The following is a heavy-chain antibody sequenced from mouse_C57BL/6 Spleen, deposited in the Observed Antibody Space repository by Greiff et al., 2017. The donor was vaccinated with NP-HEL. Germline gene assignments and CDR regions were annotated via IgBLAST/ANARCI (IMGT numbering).Heavy chain of an antibody. CDR2: IDPSDSYT. V-gene: IGHV1-59*01. Sequence: VQLQQPGAELVRPGTSVKLSCKASGYTFTSYWMHWVKQRPGQGLEWIGVIDPSDSYTNYNQKFKGKATLTVDTSSSTAYMQLSSLTSEDSAVYYCARSMVYDGYYYFDYWGQGTTLTVSS. J-gene: IGHJ2*01. CDR3: ARSMVYDGYYYFDY. D-gene: IGHD2-3*01. CDR1: GYTFTSYW.